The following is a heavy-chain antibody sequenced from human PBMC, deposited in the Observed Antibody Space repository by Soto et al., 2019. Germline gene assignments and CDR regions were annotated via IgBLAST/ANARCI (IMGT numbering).Heavy chain of an antibody. CDR1: GGSISSSSYY. J-gene: IGHJ6*02. D-gene: IGHD3-22*01. V-gene: IGHV4-39*01. Sequence: PSEILSLTCTVSGGSISSSSYYWGWIRQPPGKGLEWIGSIYYSGSTYYNPSLKSRVTISVDTSKNQFSLKLSSVTAADTAVYYCARRLYYDSSGFEGGGIDVWGQGTMVTVSS. CDR3: ARRLYYDSSGFEGGGIDV. CDR2: IYYSGST.